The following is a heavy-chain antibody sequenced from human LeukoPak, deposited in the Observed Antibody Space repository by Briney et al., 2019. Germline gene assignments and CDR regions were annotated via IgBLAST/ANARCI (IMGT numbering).Heavy chain of an antibody. V-gene: IGHV4-59*08. CDR3: ASQRITLKPDY. D-gene: IGHD3-10*01. CDR1: GASISTYY. J-gene: IGHJ4*02. CDR2: ISYSGDT. Sequence: PSETLSLTCSVSGASISTYYWSWIRQPPGKGLEWIGYISYSGDTKYNPSLRSRVTMSVDTSKNQFSLKLSSVTAADTAVYYCASQRITLKPDYWGQGTLVTVSS.